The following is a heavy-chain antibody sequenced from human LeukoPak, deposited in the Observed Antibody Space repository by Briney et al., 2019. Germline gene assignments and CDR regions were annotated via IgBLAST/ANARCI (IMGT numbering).Heavy chain of an antibody. CDR1: GFAFSSYW. D-gene: IGHD2-2*01. CDR2: IKQDGSEK. Sequence: GGSLRLSCAASGFAFSSYWMSWVRQAPGKGLEWVANIKQDGSEKYYVDSVKGRFTISRDNAKNSPYLQMNSLRAEDTAVYYCARVQVVVVPAALDYWGQGTLVTVSS. V-gene: IGHV3-7*01. J-gene: IGHJ4*02. CDR3: ARVQVVVVPAALDY.